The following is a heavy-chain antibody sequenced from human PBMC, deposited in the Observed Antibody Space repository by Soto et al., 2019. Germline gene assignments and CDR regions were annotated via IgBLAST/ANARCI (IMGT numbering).Heavy chain of an antibody. V-gene: IGHV1-18*04. J-gene: IGHJ6*02. Sequence: QVQLVQSGAEVKKPGASVKVSCKASGYTFTSYGISWVRQAPGQGLEWMGWISAYNGNTNYAQKLQGRVTMTTDTSTSRAYMELRSLRSDDTAVYYCARGLELPSPYYYYGMDVWGQGTTVTVSS. CDR3: ARGLELPSPYYYYGMDV. CDR2: ISAYNGNT. D-gene: IGHD1-7*01. CDR1: GYTFTSYG.